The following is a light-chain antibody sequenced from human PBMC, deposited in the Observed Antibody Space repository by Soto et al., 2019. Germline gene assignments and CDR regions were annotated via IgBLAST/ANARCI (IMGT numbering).Light chain of an antibody. CDR3: LQHNNYPWT. V-gene: IGKV1-17*01. CDR2: AAS. CDR1: QSISSY. J-gene: IGKJ1*01. Sequence: PSSLSASVGDRVTITCRASQSISSYLNWYQQKPGKAPKLLIYAASSLQSGVPSRFSGSGSGTDFTLTISSLQPEDFATYYCLQHNNYPWTFGQGTKVDI.